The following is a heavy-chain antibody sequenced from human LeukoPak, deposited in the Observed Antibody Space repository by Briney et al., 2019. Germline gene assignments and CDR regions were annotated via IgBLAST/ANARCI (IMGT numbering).Heavy chain of an antibody. CDR3: ARVGLEMATIYGYYYYGMDV. J-gene: IGHJ6*02. V-gene: IGHV1-2*02. CDR2: INPNSGGT. D-gene: IGHD5-24*01. Sequence: GASVTVSCKASGYTFTGYYMQCVRQAPGQALEWMGWINPNSGGTNYAQKFQGRVTMTRDTSISTAYMELSRLRSDDTAVYYCARVGLEMATIYGYYYYGMDVWGRGTTVTVSS. CDR1: GYTFTGYY.